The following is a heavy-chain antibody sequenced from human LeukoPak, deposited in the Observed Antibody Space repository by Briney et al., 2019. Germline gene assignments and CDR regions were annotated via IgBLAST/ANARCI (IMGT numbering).Heavy chain of an antibody. V-gene: IGHV3-64*01. D-gene: IGHD2-21*01. Sequence: PGGSLRLSCAASGFTFSSYAMHWVRQAPGKGLEYVSAISSNGGSTYYANSVKGRFTISRDNSKNTLYLQMGSLRAEDMAVYYCVRDLPYGDAFDLWGQGTTVTVSS. CDR1: GFTFSSYA. CDR3: VRDLPYGDAFDL. J-gene: IGHJ3*01. CDR2: ISSNGGST.